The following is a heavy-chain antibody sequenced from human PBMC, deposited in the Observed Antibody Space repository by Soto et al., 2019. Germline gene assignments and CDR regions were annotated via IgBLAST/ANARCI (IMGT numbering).Heavy chain of an antibody. Sequence: SETLSLTCTVSGGSISSSSYYWGWIRQPPGKGLEWIGSIYYSGSTYYNPSLKSRVTISVDTSKNQFSLKLSSVTAADTAVYYCARLLFYGNFDYWGQGPLVTVPQ. D-gene: IGHD4-17*01. CDR2: IYYSGST. CDR1: GGSISSSSYY. CDR3: ARLLFYGNFDY. V-gene: IGHV4-39*01. J-gene: IGHJ4*02.